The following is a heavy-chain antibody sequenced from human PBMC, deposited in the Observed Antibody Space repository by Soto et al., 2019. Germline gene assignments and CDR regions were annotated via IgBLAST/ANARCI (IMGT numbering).Heavy chain of an antibody. J-gene: IGHJ4*02. V-gene: IGHV4-59*12. Sequence: SETLSLTCTVSGGSISSYYWSWIRQPPGKGLEWIGYIYYSGSTNYNPSLKSRVTISVDTSKNQFSLKLSSVTAADTAVYYCARGSWSYGYKPPTYWGQGTLVTVSS. CDR2: IYYSGST. CDR1: GGSISSYY. D-gene: IGHD5-18*01. CDR3: ARGSWSYGYKPPTY.